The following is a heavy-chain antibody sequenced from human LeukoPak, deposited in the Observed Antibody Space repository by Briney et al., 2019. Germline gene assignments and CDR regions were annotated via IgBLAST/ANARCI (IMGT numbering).Heavy chain of an antibody. CDR1: GFTFSTFS. CDR2: IRSSSSI. V-gene: IGHV3-48*01. CDR3: VRDLAYAFDI. Sequence: GGSLRLSCSASGFTFSTFSLNWVRQAPGKGLEWLSYIRSSSSIADSVKGRFTISRDNAKISLYLQMNSLRAEDTAVYYCVRDLAYAFDIWGQGTMVTVSS. J-gene: IGHJ3*02.